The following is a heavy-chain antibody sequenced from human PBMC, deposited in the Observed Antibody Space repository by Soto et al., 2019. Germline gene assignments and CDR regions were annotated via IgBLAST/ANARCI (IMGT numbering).Heavy chain of an antibody. CDR2: IYWDDDK. CDR3: AHRGRWNQLDH. D-gene: IGHD1-1*01. CDR1: GFSLTTNEVG. V-gene: IGHV2-5*02. Sequence: QITLKESGPLLVKPTQTLTLTCTFSGFSLTTNEVGVGWVRQPPGKALEWLALIYWDDDKRYSPSLKSRLSITWDTSKDQVVLTMTNMDPGDTGTYYGAHRGRWNQLDHGGQGALVTVSS. J-gene: IGHJ4*02.